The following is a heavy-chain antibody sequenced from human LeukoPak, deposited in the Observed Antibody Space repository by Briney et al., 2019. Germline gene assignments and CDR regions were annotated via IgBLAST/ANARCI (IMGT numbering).Heavy chain of an antibody. V-gene: IGHV3-64D*06. J-gene: IGHJ4*02. CDR2: ISGNDDGT. CDR3: VPKGNEGY. D-gene: IGHD1-1*01. CDR1: GFTFSTCG. Sequence: GGSLRLSCTASGFTFSTCGMTWVRQAPGKGLEWVSSISGNDDGTYYADSVKGRFTISRDNSKNTLYLQMSSLRVEDTAVYYCVPKGNEGYWGQGTLVTVSS.